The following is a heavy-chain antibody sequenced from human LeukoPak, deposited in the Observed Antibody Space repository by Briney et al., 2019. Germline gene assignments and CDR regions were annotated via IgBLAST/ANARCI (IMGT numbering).Heavy chain of an antibody. CDR2: IYYSGST. CDR3: ARDRYGDTTLDY. D-gene: IGHD4-17*01. J-gene: IGHJ4*02. Sequence: KTSETLSLTCTVSGGSISSYYWSWIRQPPGKGLEWIGYIYYSGSTNYNPSLKSRVTISVDTSKNQFSLKLSSVTAADTAVYYCARDRYGDTTLDYSGQGTLVTVSS. V-gene: IGHV4-59*01. CDR1: GGSISSYY.